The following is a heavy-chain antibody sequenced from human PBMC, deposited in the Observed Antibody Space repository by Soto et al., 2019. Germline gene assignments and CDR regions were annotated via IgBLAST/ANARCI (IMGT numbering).Heavy chain of an antibody. CDR1: GYTFTSYG. V-gene: IGHV1-18*01. CDR2: ISAHNGNT. CDR3: ARGRYGDC. J-gene: IGHJ4*02. D-gene: IGHD1-1*01. Sequence: QVHLVQSGAEVKKPGASVKVSCKASGYTFTSYGITWVRQAPGQGLEWMGWISAHNGNTDYAQKLQGRVIVTRDTSTRTAYMALRSLISDDSAVNYCARGRYGDCWGPGGLVTFSS.